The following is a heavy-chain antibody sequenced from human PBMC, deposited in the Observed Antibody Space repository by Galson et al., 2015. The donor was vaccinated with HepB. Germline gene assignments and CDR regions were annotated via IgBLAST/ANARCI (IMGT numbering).Heavy chain of an antibody. Sequence: SLRLSCAASGFTFSSYSMNWVRQAPGKGLEWVSYISSSSSTIYYADSVKGRFTISRGNAKNSLYLQMNSLRAEVTAVYYCARDRNYYDSSGYYRSLNYWGQGTLVTVSS. CDR3: ARDRNYYDSSGYYRSLNY. D-gene: IGHD3-22*01. CDR1: GFTFSSYS. J-gene: IGHJ4*02. CDR2: ISSSSSTI. V-gene: IGHV3-48*01.